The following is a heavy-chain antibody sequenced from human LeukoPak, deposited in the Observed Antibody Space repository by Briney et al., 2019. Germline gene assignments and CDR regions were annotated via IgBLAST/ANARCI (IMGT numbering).Heavy chain of an antibody. CDR2: IYYSGNT. Sequence: SETLSLTCTVSGGSISSYYWSWIRQPPGKGLELIGCIYYSGNTNYNPSLKSRVTISIDTSKKQFSLKLTSVTAADTAVYYCAREQISMIRGFDNWGQGTLVTVSS. D-gene: IGHD3-10*01. J-gene: IGHJ4*02. V-gene: IGHV4-59*01. CDR3: AREQISMIRGFDN. CDR1: GGSISSYY.